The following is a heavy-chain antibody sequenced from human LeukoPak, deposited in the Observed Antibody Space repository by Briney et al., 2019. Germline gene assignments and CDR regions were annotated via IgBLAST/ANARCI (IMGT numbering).Heavy chain of an antibody. CDR3: AKDRIAKSPPKSNWFDP. D-gene: IGHD6-13*01. J-gene: IGHJ5*02. CDR1: GFTFSDYY. V-gene: IGHV3-11*01. CDR2: ISSSGSTI. Sequence: PGGSLRLSCAASGFTFSDYYMSWIRQAPGKGLEWVSYISSSGSTIYYADSVKGRITISRDNAKNSLYLQMNSLRAEDTAVYYCAKDRIAKSPPKSNWFDPWGQGTLVTVSS.